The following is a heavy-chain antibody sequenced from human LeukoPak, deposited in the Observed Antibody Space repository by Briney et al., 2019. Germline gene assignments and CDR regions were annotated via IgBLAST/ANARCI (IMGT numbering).Heavy chain of an antibody. CDR1: GGSISTYY. CDR2: VYYSGST. CDR3: ARASRSHYVVFFFDY. V-gene: IGHV4-59*01. J-gene: IGHJ4*02. D-gene: IGHD3-16*01. Sequence: SETLSLTCSVSGGSISTYYWSWTRQPPGKGLEWIGYVYYSGSTTYNPSLKSRVTISVDTSKNQFSLKLTSVTAADTAVYYCARASRSHYVVFFFDYWGQGTQVTVSS.